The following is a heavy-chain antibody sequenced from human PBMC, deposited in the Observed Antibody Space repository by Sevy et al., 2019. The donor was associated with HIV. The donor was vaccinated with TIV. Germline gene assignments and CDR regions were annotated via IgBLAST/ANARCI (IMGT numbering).Heavy chain of an antibody. CDR3: GRYFDSSVFYSSEGQRFDY. CDR2: ISPDGSQK. CDR1: GFTFTNYW. J-gene: IGHJ4*02. V-gene: IGHV3-7*01. D-gene: IGHD3-9*01. Sequence: GGSLRLSCVVSGFTFTNYWMSWVRQTPGKGLDWVATISPDGSQKYYVDSMKGRMTISRDNAKNSLYLQMSSLRAEDTGMYYCGRYFDSSVFYSSEGQRFDYWGQGTLVTVSS.